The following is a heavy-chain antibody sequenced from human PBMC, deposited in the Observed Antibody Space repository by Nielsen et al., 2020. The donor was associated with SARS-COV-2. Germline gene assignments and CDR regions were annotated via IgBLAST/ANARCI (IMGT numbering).Heavy chain of an antibody. V-gene: IGHV4-30-4*01. CDR3: ARGGKSGYFDY. J-gene: IGHJ4*02. Sequence: WIRQPPGKGLEWIGYIYYSGSTYYNPSLKSRVTISVDTSKNQFSLKLSSVTAADTAVYYCARGGKSGYFDYWGQGTLVTVSS. D-gene: IGHD3-10*01. CDR2: IYYSGST.